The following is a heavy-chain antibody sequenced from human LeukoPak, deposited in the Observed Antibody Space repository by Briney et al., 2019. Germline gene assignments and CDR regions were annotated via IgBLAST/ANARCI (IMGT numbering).Heavy chain of an antibody. Sequence: PGGSPRLSRAASGFTSNSYWMHWVRQAPGKGLVWVSRINPDGSNTIYADSVKGRFTISRDNAKNTLYLQMNSLGAEDTAVYYCTSDRRVGYRDVWGRGTTVTVSS. V-gene: IGHV3-74*01. CDR2: INPDGSNT. J-gene: IGHJ6*02. CDR3: TSDRRVGYRDV. CDR1: GFTSNSYW. D-gene: IGHD5-12*01.